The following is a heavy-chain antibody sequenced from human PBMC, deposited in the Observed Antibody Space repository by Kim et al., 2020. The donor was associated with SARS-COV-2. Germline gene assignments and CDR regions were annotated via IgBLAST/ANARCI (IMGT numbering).Heavy chain of an antibody. V-gene: IGHV1-2*02. Sequence: ASVKVSCKASGYTFTGYYMHWVRQAPGQGLEWMGWINPNSGGTNYAQKFQGRVTMTRDTSISTAYMELSRLRSDDTAVYYCARLMGRCGGDCYSFDYWGQGTLVTVSS. D-gene: IGHD2-21*02. CDR2: INPNSGGT. CDR3: ARLMGRCGGDCYSFDY. CDR1: GYTFTGYY. J-gene: IGHJ4*02.